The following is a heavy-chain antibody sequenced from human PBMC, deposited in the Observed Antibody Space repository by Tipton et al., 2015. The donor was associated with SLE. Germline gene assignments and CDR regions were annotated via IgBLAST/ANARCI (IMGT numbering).Heavy chain of an antibody. D-gene: IGHD2/OR15-2a*01. J-gene: IGHJ4*02. Sequence: GSLRLSCAASGFTFSSYGMHWVRQAPGKGLEWVSVIYSGGSTYYAESVKGRFTISRDNAKNTLYLLMNSLRAEDTAVYFCVRENMTFDYWGQGTLVTVSS. V-gene: IGHV3-NL1*01. CDR1: GFTFSSYG. CDR2: IYSGGST. CDR3: VRENMTFDY.